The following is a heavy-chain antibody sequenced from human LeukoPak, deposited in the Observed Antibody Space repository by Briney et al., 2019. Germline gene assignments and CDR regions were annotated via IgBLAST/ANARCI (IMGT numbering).Heavy chain of an antibody. J-gene: IGHJ6*03. V-gene: IGHV3-20*04. Sequence: GGSLRLSCAASGFTFDDYGMSWVRQAPGKGLEWVSGINWNGGSTGYADSVKGRFTISRDNAKNSLYLQMNSLRAEDTALYYCARDSFRRWGLDYHYMDVWGKGTTVTVSS. CDR2: INWNGGST. D-gene: IGHD3-16*01. CDR1: GFTFDDYG. CDR3: ARDSFRRWGLDYHYMDV.